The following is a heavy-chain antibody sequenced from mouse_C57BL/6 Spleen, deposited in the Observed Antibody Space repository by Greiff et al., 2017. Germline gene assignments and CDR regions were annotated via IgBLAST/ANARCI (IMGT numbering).Heavy chain of an antibody. CDR3: ARAMITAVVAKYYFYD. CDR1: GFTFSSYA. J-gene: IGHJ2*01. D-gene: IGHD1-1*01. Sequence: EVQLVESGGGLVKPGGSLKLSCAASGFTFSSYAMSWVRQTPEKRLEWVATISDGGSYTHYPDNVKGRFTISRDNAKNNLYLQMSHLKSEDTAMYYCARAMITAVVAKYYFYDWGQGTTLTVSS. CDR2: ISDGGSYT. V-gene: IGHV5-4*01.